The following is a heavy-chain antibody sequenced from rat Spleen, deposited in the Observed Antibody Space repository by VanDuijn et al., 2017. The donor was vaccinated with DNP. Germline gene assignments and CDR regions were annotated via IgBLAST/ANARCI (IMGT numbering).Heavy chain of an antibody. CDR3: ARRDYPVPAY. CDR2: ISPSDNST. V-gene: IGHV5-25*01. CDR1: GFTFRNYD. D-gene: IGHD1-4*01. Sequence: EVQLVESGGGLVQPGRSLKLSCAASGFTFRNYDMAWVRQAPTMGLEWVASISPSDNSTYYRDSIKGRFTFSRDNAKSSLYLQMDSLRSEDTATYYCARRDYPVPAYWGQGTLVTVSS. J-gene: IGHJ3*01.